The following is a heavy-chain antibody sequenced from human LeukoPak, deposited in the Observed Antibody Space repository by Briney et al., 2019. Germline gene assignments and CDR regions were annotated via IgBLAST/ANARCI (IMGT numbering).Heavy chain of an antibody. CDR2: ISYDGSNK. CDR1: GFTFSSYA. J-gene: IGHJ1*01. D-gene: IGHD2-8*02. CDR3: ASTGAGYFQH. Sequence: PGGSLRLSCAASGFTFSSYAMHWVRQAPGKGLEWVAVISYDGSNKYYADSVKGRFTISRDNSKNTLYLQMNSLRAEDTAVYYCASTGAGYFQHWGQGTLVTVSS. V-gene: IGHV3-30*01.